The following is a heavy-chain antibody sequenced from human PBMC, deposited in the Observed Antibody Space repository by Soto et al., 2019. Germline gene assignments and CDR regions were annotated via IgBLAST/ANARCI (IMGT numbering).Heavy chain of an antibody. CDR1: GYIFTTYY. CDR2: IDPSGGTT. CDR3: ARSSADILDF. Sequence: QVQLVQSGAEVKKPGASVKVSCKASGYIFTTYYLHWVRQAPGQGLEWMGIIDPSGGTTTYAQKFQGRLTMTRDTSTFIVYMDLSTLRSEDTAVSYCARSSADILDFWGQGTLVTVSS. J-gene: IGHJ3*01. D-gene: IGHD2-15*01. V-gene: IGHV1-46*03.